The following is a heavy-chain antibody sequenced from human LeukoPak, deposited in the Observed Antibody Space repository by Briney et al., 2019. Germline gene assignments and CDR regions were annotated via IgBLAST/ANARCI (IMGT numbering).Heavy chain of an antibody. CDR3: ARQVQYCGSATCKAYYFDY. CDR2: IYPDDSDT. Sequence: GESLKISCKGSGYDFATHWIGWVRQMPGKGLEWMGIIYPDDSDTRYSPSFQGQVTISADTSTATAYLQWSSLKTSDIAIYYCARQVQYCGSATCKAYYFDYWGQGTLVTVSP. D-gene: IGHD2-2*01. J-gene: IGHJ4*02. V-gene: IGHV5-51*01. CDR1: GYDFATHW.